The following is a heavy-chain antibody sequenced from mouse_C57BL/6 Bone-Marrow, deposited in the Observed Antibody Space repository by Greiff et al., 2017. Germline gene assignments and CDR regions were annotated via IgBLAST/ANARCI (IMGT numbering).Heavy chain of an antibody. Sequence: EVQLQQSGAELVRPGASVKLSCTASGFNIKDDYMHWVKQRPEQGLEWIGWIDPENGDTEYASKFQGKATITADTSSNTAYLQRSSLTSEDTASYYCTTGGVTTHYYAMGYWGQGTSVTVSS. CDR2: IDPENGDT. V-gene: IGHV14-4*01. D-gene: IGHD2-5*01. J-gene: IGHJ4*01. CDR1: GFNIKDDY. CDR3: TTGGVTTHYYAMGY.